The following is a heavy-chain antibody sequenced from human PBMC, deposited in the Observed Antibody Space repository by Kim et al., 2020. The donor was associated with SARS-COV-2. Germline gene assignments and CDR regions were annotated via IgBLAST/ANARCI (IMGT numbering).Heavy chain of an antibody. CDR2: IYYSGST. Sequence: SETLSLTCAVSGGSISSGGYSWSWIRQPPGKGLEWIGYIYYSGSTYYNPSLKSRVTISVDRSKNQFSLKLSSVTAADTAVYYCARGGGYGSGSYFDYWGQGTLVTVSS. CDR3: ARGGGYGSGSYFDY. CDR1: GGSISSGGYS. D-gene: IGHD3-10*01. V-gene: IGHV4-30-2*01. J-gene: IGHJ4*02.